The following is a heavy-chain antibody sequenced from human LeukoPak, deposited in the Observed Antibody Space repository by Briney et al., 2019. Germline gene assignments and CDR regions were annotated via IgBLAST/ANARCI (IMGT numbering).Heavy chain of an antibody. Sequence: ASVKVSCKASGYTFTDYYMHWVRQAPGQGLEWMGWINPKSGGTNYAQQFQGRVTMTRDTSISTAYMELSSLRSDDTAVYFCARAMTTLTQIRRYDFDCWGQGTLVTVSS. V-gene: IGHV1-2*02. CDR3: ARAMTTLTQIRRYDFDC. CDR2: INPKSGGT. D-gene: IGHD4-11*01. J-gene: IGHJ4*02. CDR1: GYTFTDYY.